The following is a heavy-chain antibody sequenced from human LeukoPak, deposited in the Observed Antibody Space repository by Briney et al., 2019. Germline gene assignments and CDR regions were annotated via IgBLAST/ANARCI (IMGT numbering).Heavy chain of an antibody. D-gene: IGHD3-10*01. CDR3: AKGDYYDFDY. CDR1: GFTVSSNY. Sequence: GGSLRLSCAASGFTVSSNYMSWVRRAPGKGLEWVSVIYSGGNTYYADSVKGRFTISRDNSKNTLYLQMNSLRAEDTAVYYCAKGDYYDFDYWGQGTLVTVSS. CDR2: IYSGGNT. V-gene: IGHV3-53*01. J-gene: IGHJ4*02.